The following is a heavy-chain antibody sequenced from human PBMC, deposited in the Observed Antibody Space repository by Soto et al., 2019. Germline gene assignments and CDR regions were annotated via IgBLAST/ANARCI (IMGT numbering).Heavy chain of an antibody. CDR1: AVSLSTSGVG. CDR3: ARRRVANVDY. D-gene: IGHD3-3*01. J-gene: IGHJ4*02. V-gene: IGHV2-5*02. Sequence: QITLKESGPTLVKPTQTRTLTCTFSAVSLSTSGVGVGGIRQPPGKALEWLALIYLDDDKHYSPSLKSRLTISKDPCNNQSVLTTTNLDPVGTASDYRARRRVANVDYWGQGTGVTASS. CDR2: IYLDDDK.